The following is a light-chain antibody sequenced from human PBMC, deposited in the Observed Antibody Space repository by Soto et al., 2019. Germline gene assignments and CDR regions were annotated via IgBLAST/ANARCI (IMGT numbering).Light chain of an antibody. CDR2: KAS. CDR1: QSISDW. V-gene: IGKV1-5*03. CDR3: QHYNSYSEA. Sequence: DIQMTQSPSTLSASVGDRVTITCRASQSISDWLAWYQQKPGKVPKLLIYKASNLESGVPSRFSGSGSGTEFTLTISGLLPDDFATYYCQHYNSYSEAFGQGTKVDIK. J-gene: IGKJ1*01.